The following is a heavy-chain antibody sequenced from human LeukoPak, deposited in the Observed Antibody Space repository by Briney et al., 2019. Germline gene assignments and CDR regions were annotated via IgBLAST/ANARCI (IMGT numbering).Heavy chain of an antibody. Sequence: PGGSLRLSCAGSGFTFSSNAMSWVRQAPGKGLEWVSSISDSGDFTYYADSVKGRFTISRDNSKNSLFLQMNSLRDEDTAVYYCARDDRFDGSGHYSAFDVWGQGTMVTVSS. CDR1: GFTFSSNA. V-gene: IGHV3-23*01. CDR2: ISDSGDFT. CDR3: ARDDRFDGSGHYSAFDV. D-gene: IGHD3-22*01. J-gene: IGHJ3*01.